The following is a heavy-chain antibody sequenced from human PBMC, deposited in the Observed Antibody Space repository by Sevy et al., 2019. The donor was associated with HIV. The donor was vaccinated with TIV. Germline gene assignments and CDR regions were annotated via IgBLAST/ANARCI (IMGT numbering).Heavy chain of an antibody. V-gene: IGHV3-23*01. Sequence: GGSLRLSCAASGFTFSKYSMSWVRQPPGKGLEWVSTLSFGCGEINYADSVKGRFTISRDNSKSSVYLQMNNLRPEDTAVYYCAREGCTKPHDYCGQGTLVTDSS. CDR2: LSFGCGEI. CDR3: AREGCTKPHDY. J-gene: IGHJ4*02. D-gene: IGHD2-8*01. CDR1: GFTFSKYS.